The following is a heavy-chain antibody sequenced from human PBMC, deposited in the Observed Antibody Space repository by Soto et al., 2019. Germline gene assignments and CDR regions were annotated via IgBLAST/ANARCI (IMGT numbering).Heavy chain of an antibody. CDR1: GIIFSDYH. Sequence: GGSLRLSCAASGIIFSDYHMDWIRQAPGKGLEWVSSITGSGTVTYYAESVQGRFTISRDTSKNQFSLRLSSVTAADTAVYYCARHGHWAPFDDWGQGTLVTVSS. CDR2: ITGSGTVT. J-gene: IGHJ4*02. D-gene: IGHD3-16*01. V-gene: IGHV3-11*04. CDR3: ARHGHWAPFDD.